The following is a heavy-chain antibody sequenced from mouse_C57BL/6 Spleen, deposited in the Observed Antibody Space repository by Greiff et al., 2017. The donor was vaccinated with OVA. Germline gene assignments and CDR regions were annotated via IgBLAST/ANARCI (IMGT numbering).Heavy chain of an antibody. V-gene: IGHV3-6*01. Sequence: EVKLQESGPGLVKPSQSLSLTCSVTGYSITSGYYWNWIRQFPGNKLEWMGYISYDGSNNYNPSLKNRISITRDTSKNQFFLKLNSVTTEDTATYYCATDGNYWGQGTSVTVSS. CDR3: ATDGNY. D-gene: IGHD2-3*01. J-gene: IGHJ4*01. CDR1: GYSITSGYY. CDR2: ISYDGSN.